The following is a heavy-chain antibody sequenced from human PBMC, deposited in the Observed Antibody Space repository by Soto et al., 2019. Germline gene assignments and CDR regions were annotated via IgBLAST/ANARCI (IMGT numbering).Heavy chain of an antibody. D-gene: IGHD3-3*01. Sequence: SETLSLTCTVSGGSISSYYWSWIRQPPGKGLEWIGYIYYSGSTNYNPSLKSRVTISVDTSKNQFSLKLSSVTAADTAVYYCARDRAVPYYDFWSGYPGGDFDIWGQGTMVTVSS. V-gene: IGHV4-59*01. CDR1: GGSISSYY. J-gene: IGHJ3*02. CDR2: IYYSGST. CDR3: ARDRAVPYYDFWSGYPGGDFDI.